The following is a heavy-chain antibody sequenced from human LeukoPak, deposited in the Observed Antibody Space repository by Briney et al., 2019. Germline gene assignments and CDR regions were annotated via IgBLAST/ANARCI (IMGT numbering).Heavy chain of an antibody. CDR3: ARGFSSYFDY. D-gene: IGHD6-19*01. J-gene: IGHJ4*02. CDR2: ISAYNGNT. Sequence: ASVKVSCKASGYTFTGYYMHWVRQAPGQGLEWMGWISAYNGNTNYAQKLQGRVTMTTDTSTSTAYMELRSLRSDDTAVYYCARGFSSYFDYWGQGTLVTVSS. CDR1: GYTFTGYY. V-gene: IGHV1-18*04.